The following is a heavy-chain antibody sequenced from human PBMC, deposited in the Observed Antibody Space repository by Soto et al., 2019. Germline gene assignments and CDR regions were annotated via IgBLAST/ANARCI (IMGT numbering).Heavy chain of an antibody. Sequence: KPSETLSLTCTVSGGSISSGDYYWSWIRQPPGKGLEWIGYIYYSGSTYYNPSLKSRVTISVDTSKNQFSLKLSSVTAADTAVYYCAPVTIVVVIIDSWGQGTLVTVSS. CDR2: IYYSGST. J-gene: IGHJ4*02. V-gene: IGHV4-30-4*01. CDR3: APVTIVVVIIDS. CDR1: GGSISSGDYY. D-gene: IGHD3-22*01.